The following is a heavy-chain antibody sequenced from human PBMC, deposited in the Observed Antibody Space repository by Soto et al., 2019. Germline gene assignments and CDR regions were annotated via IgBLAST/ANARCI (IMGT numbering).Heavy chain of an antibody. J-gene: IGHJ6*02. CDR2: IWYDGSNK. CDR1: GFTFSSYG. CDR3: ARDLSVGSYLNYYYYGTDV. V-gene: IGHV3-33*01. Sequence: GGSLRLSCAASGFTFSSYGMHWVRQAPGKGLEWVAVIWYDGSNKYYADSVKGRFTISRDNSKNTLYLQMNSLRAEDTAVYYCARDLSVGSYLNYYYYGTDVWGQGTTVTVSS. D-gene: IGHD1-26*01.